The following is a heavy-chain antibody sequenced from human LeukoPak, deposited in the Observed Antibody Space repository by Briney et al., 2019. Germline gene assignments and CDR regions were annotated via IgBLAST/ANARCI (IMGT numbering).Heavy chain of an antibody. J-gene: IGHJ4*02. D-gene: IGHD1-7*01. CDR1: GFIFRSYW. V-gene: IGHV3-7*01. Sequence: GGSLRLSCAASGFIFRSYWMVWVRQAPGKGLEWVASIDEHGFKAYYAASVTGRFTISKDTAKNSLDLQMNSLRAEDTAVYYCARDGITCTRDYWGQGALVTVSS. CDR2: IDEHGFKA. CDR3: ARDGITCTRDY.